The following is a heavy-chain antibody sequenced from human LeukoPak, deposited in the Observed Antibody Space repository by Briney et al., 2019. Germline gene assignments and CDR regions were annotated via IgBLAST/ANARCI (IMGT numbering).Heavy chain of an antibody. CDR3: ARVFSGDPAAYGMDV. CDR1: GFTFSSYG. D-gene: IGHD4-17*01. Sequence: GRSLRLSCAASGFTFSSYGMHWVRQAPGKGLEWVAVIWYDGSNKYYADSVKGRFTISRDNSKNTLYLQMNSLRAEDTAVYYCARVFSGDPAAYGMDVWGQGTTVTVSS. V-gene: IGHV3-33*01. CDR2: IWYDGSNK. J-gene: IGHJ6*02.